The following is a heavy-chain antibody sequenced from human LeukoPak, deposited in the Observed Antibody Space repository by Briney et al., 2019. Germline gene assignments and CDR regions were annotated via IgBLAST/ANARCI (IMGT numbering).Heavy chain of an antibody. Sequence: GGSLRLSCAASGFTFSSYAMSWVRQAPGKGLEWVSAISGSGGSTYYADSVKGRFTISRDNSKNTLYLQMNSLRAEDTAVYYCAKQRHYGSGSYYKTDYYYGMDVWGQGTTVTVSS. CDR1: GFTFSSYA. V-gene: IGHV3-23*01. CDR2: ISGSGGST. CDR3: AKQRHYGSGSYYKTDYYYGMDV. J-gene: IGHJ6*02. D-gene: IGHD3-10*01.